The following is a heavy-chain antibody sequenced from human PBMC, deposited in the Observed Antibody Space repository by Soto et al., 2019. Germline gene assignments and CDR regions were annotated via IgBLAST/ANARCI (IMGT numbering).Heavy chain of an antibody. J-gene: IGHJ4*02. CDR1: GGSVSSGSHY. Sequence: PSETLSLTCTVSGGSVSSGSHYWSWIRQPPGKGLEWIGYIYYRGSTNYNPSLKSRVTISADTSKNQLSLKLSSVTAADTAVYYCARARGAATARDYWGQGTLVTVSS. D-gene: IGHD6-13*01. V-gene: IGHV4-61*01. CDR2: IYYRGST. CDR3: ARARGAATARDY.